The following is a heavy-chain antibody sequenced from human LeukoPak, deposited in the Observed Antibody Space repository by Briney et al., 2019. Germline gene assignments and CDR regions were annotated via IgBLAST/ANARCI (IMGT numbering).Heavy chain of an antibody. CDR1: GGSISSYY. D-gene: IGHD5-12*01. CDR2: IYYSGST. CDR3: ARWTEGVVADT. Sequence: PSETLSLTCTVSGGSISSYYWSWIRQPPGKGLEWIGSIYYSGSTYYNPSLNSRVSISVDTSKNQFSLKLRSVTAADTAVYYCARWTEGVVADTWGQGTLVTVSS. J-gene: IGHJ5*02. V-gene: IGHV4-59*12.